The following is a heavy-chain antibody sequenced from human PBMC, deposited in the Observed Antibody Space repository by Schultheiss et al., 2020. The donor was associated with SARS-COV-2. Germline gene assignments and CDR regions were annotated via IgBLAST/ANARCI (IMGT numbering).Heavy chain of an antibody. J-gene: IGHJ5*02. CDR2: IYYSGST. Sequence: SETLSLTCTVSGGSISSGGYYWSWIRQPPGKGLEWIGYIYYSGSTYYNPSLKSRVTISVDTSKNQFSLKLSSVTAADTAVYYCARRPSRVTRINWFDPWGQGTLVTVSS. CDR1: GGSISSGGYY. V-gene: IGHV4-61*08. CDR3: ARRPSRVTRINWFDP. D-gene: IGHD4-23*01.